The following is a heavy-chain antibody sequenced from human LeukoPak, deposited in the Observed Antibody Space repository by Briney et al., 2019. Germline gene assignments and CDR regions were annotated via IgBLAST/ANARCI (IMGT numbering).Heavy chain of an antibody. CDR2: INHSGST. D-gene: IGHD6-25*01. Sequence: PGGSLRLSCAASGFTFSSYGMSWIRQPPGKGLEWIGEINHSGSTNYNPSLKSRVTISVDTSKNQFSLKLSSVTAADTAVYYCARGSARPFDPWGQGTLVTVSS. CDR3: ARGSARPFDP. J-gene: IGHJ5*02. CDR1: GFTFSSYG. V-gene: IGHV4-34*01.